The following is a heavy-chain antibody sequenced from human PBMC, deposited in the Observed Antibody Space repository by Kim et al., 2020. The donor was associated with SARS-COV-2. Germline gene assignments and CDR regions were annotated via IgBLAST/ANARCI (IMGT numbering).Heavy chain of an antibody. V-gene: IGHV4-59*13. D-gene: IGHD1-1*01. Sequence: SETLSLTCTVSGDPINNYYWSWIRQPPGKGLEWIGYISNRGATSYSPSLKSRVTITVDRSTNKFFLRLTSVTAADTAAYYCAREIQATAYPLNWVQG. CDR2: ISNRGAT. CDR3: AREIQATAYPLN. CDR1: GDPINNYY. J-gene: IGHJ1*01.